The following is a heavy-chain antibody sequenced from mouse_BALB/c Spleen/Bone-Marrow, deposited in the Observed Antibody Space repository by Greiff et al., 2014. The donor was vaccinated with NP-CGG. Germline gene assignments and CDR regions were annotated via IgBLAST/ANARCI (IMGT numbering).Heavy chain of an antibody. D-gene: IGHD2-1*01. V-gene: IGHV14-4*02. CDR3: NGNYYAMDY. CDR2: IDPENGDT. CDR1: GFNIKDYY. Sequence: EVKLQESGAELVRSGASVKLSCTASGFNIKDYYMHWVKQRPEQGLEWIGWIDPENGDTEYAPKFQGKATMTADTSSSTAYMQLSSVSSDETAVYYCNGNYYAMDYWGQGTSVTVSS. J-gene: IGHJ4*01.